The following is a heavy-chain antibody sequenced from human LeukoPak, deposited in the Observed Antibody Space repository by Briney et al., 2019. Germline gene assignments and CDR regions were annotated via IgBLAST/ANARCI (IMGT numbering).Heavy chain of an antibody. V-gene: IGHV1-46*01. J-gene: IGHJ5*02. CDR1: GYTFTSYS. Sequence: VASVTVSCKASGYTFTSYSMHWVRQAPAQGREWMGIINPSGGSTSHAQKFQGRVTMTRDMSTSTVYMELSSLRSEDTAVYYCARGGSWGFDPWGQGTLVTVSS. D-gene: IGHD7-27*01. CDR2: INPSGGST. CDR3: ARGGSWGFDP.